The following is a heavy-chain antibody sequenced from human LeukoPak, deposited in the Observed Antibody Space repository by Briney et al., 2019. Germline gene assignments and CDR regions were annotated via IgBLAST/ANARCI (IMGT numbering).Heavy chain of an antibody. CDR2: ISSSGVNT. V-gene: IGHV3-23*01. CDR3: ARGRSGYGPFDAFDI. D-gene: IGHD3-22*01. Sequence: GGSLRLSCTASGYTFSSYSMTWVRQAPGKGLEWVSAISSSGVNTYYADSVKGRFAASRGSSKNTLYLQMNSLRVEDTAVYYCARGRSGYGPFDAFDIWGQGTWVTVSS. CDR1: GYTFSSYS. J-gene: IGHJ3*02.